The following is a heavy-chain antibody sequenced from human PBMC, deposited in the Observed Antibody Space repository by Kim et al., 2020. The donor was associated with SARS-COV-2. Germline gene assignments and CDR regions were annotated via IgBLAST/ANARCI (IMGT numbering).Heavy chain of an antibody. D-gene: IGHD2-2*01. CDR3: ARSRRFQRDAFDI. V-gene: IGHV4-31*02. Sequence: NPSLKSRATVSADTSKNQFSLELSSVTAADTAVYYCARSRRFQRDAFDIWGQGAMVTVSS. J-gene: IGHJ3*02.